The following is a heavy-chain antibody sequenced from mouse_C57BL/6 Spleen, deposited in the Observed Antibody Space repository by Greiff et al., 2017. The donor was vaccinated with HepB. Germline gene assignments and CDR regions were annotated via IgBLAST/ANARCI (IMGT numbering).Heavy chain of an antibody. Sequence: EVQLQQSGPELVKPGASVKIPCKASGYTFTDYNMDWVKQSHGKSLEWIGDINPNNGGTIYNQKFKGKATLTVDKSSSTAYMELRSLTSEDTAVYYGAIYYEYEGWFAYWGQGTLVTVSA. V-gene: IGHV1-18*01. CDR2: INPNNGGT. D-gene: IGHD2-4*01. CDR1: GYTFTDYN. J-gene: IGHJ3*01. CDR3: AIYYEYEGWFAY.